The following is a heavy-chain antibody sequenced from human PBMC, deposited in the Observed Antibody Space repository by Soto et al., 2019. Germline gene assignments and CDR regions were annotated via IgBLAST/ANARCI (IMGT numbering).Heavy chain of an antibody. J-gene: IGHJ4*02. CDR2: IYWDDDK. Sequence: QITLKESGPTLVKPTQTLTLTCTFSGFSLSTSGVGVGWIRQPPGKALEWLALIYWDDDKRYSPSLKRRLTITKDTSKYQVVLTMTHMAPVDTATYYCAHRPSFCSGGSCDSGFDYWGQGTLVTVSS. D-gene: IGHD2-15*01. CDR3: AHRPSFCSGGSCDSGFDY. V-gene: IGHV2-5*02. CDR1: GFSLSTSGVG.